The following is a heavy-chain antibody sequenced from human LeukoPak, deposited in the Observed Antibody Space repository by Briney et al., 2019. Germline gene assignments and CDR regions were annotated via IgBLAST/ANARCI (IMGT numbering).Heavy chain of an antibody. CDR3: AREFYGQFDS. CDR1: GFTFNNYP. CDR2: LSYDGTKK. Sequence: GGSLRLSCAASGFTFNNYPMHWVRQAPGKGLEWVALLSYDGTKKYYADSVKGRFTIFRDDAQSSVFLLINNLRAEDTGFYYCAREFYGQFDSWGQGTLVTVSS. D-gene: IGHD4-17*01. V-gene: IGHV3-30*04. J-gene: IGHJ4*02.